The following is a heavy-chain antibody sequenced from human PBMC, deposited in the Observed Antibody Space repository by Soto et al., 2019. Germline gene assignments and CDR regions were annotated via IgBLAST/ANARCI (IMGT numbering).Heavy chain of an antibody. CDR1: GYTFTSYY. D-gene: IGHD2-2*01. Sequence: ASVKVSCKASGYTFTSYYMHWVRQAPGQGFEWMGIINPIGGSTSYAQKFQGRVTMTRDTSTSTVYMELSSLRSEDTAVYYCARDLAVLVPAAKGDLGYWGQGTLVTVS. CDR2: INPIGGST. J-gene: IGHJ4*02. CDR3: ARDLAVLVPAAKGDLGY. V-gene: IGHV1-46*01.